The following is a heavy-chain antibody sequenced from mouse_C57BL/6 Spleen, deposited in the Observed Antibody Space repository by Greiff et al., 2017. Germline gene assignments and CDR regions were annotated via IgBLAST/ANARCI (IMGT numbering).Heavy chain of an antibody. J-gene: IGHJ4*01. CDR1: GYAFRSSW. Sequence: QVQLQQSGPELVKPGASVKISCKASGYAFRSSWMNWVKTRHGKGLAWIGRCYPGDGDTNSNGKFQGKDTLTADKYSSTAYMQLSSLTSEDSAVYFCAREAIYYGNYVGYAMDYWGQGTSVTVSS. D-gene: IGHD2-1*01. V-gene: IGHV1-82*01. CDR3: AREAIYYGNYVGYAMDY. CDR2: CYPGDGDT.